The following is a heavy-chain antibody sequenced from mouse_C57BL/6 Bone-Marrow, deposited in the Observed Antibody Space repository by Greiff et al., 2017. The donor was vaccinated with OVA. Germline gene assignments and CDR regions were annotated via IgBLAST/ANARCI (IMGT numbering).Heavy chain of an antibody. CDR1: GYTFTDYY. Sequence: QVQLQQSGAELVKPGASVKISCKASGYTFTDYYINWVKQRPGQGLEWIGKLGPGSGSTYYNEKFKGKATLTADKSSSTAYMQLSSLTSEDSAVYFCASYDYEFAYWGQGTLVTVSA. V-gene: IGHV1-77*01. CDR2: LGPGSGST. J-gene: IGHJ3*01. CDR3: ASYDYEFAY. D-gene: IGHD2-4*01.